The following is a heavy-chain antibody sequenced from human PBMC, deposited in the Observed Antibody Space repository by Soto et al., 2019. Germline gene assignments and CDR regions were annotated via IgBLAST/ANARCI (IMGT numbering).Heavy chain of an antibody. V-gene: IGHV3-23*01. Sequence: AGGSLRLSCAASGFTFSSYAMSWVRQAPGKGLEWVSAISGSGGNIYYADSVKGRFTISRDNAKNSLYLQMNSLRAEDTAVYYCARGREYYDSSGYSRMSPPDAFDIWGQGTMVTVSS. J-gene: IGHJ3*02. D-gene: IGHD3-22*01. CDR3: ARGREYYDSSGYSRMSPPDAFDI. CDR2: ISGSGGNI. CDR1: GFTFSSYA.